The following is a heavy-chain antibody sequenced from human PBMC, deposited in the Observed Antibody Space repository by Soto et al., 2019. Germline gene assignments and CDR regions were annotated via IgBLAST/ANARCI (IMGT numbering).Heavy chain of an antibody. CDR2: IYHSGST. J-gene: IGHJ6*02. D-gene: IGHD6-19*01. CDR1: GGSISSGNW. Sequence: QVQLQESGPGLVKPSGTLSLTCAVSGGSISSGNWWSWVRQPPAKRLEWIGEIYHSGSTNYNPSLNSRVTISVDKSKNQFSLKLSSVTAADTAVYYCARAVPPYMDVWGQGTTVTVSS. V-gene: IGHV4-4*02. CDR3: ARAVPPYMDV.